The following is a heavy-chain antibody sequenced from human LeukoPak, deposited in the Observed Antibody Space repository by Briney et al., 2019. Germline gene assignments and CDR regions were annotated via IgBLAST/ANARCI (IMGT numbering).Heavy chain of an antibody. CDR2: ISGSDGST. Sequence: GGSLRLSCAASGFTFSSYAMTWVRQAPDKGLGWVSAISGSDGSTYYADSVKGRFTISRDDSQNTLYLQMNSLSAEDTAVYYCAKVETSGGANCYALDYWGQGTLVTVSS. CDR1: GFTFSSYA. V-gene: IGHV3-23*01. D-gene: IGHD2-2*01. CDR3: AKVETSGGANCYALDY. J-gene: IGHJ4*02.